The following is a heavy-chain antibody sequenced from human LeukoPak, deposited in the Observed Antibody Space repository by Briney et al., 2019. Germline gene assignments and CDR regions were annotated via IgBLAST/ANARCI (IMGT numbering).Heavy chain of an antibody. J-gene: IGHJ4*02. V-gene: IGHV3-11*06. CDR1: GFTFSDYS. CDR2: IGIDSGNT. CDR3: ARDYKYAFDN. Sequence: GGSLRLSCAASGFTFSDYSMSWVRQAPGKGLKWISYIGIDSGNTNYADSVKGRFTISGDKAKNSLYLQMNSLRVEDTAVYYCARDYKYAFDNWGQGTLVTVSS. D-gene: IGHD5-24*01.